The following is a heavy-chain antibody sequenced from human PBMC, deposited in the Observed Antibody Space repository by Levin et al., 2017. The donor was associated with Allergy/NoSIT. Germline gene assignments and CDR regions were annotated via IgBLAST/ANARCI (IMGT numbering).Heavy chain of an antibody. CDR3: ARGGYDFWSGYQYYFDY. CDR2: ISYDGSNK. V-gene: IGHV3-30*04. CDR1: GFTFSSYA. Sequence: GGSLRLSCAASGFTFSSYAMHWVRQAPGKGLEWVAVISYDGSNKYYADSVKGRFTISRDNSKNTLYLQMNSLRAEDTAVYYCARGGYDFWSGYQYYFDYWGQGTLVTVSS. D-gene: IGHD3-3*01. J-gene: IGHJ4*02.